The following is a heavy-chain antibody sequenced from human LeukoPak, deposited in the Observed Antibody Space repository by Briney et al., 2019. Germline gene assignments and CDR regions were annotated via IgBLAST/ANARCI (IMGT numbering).Heavy chain of an antibody. CDR2: ISSSSSYI. Sequence: PGGSLRLSCAASGFTFSSYSMNWVRQAPGKGLEWVSSISSSSSYIYYADSVKGRFTISRDNAKNSLYLQMNSLRAEDTAVYYCARGHGSSWYAADLEYYFEYWAQGPRVSVS. V-gene: IGHV3-21*01. CDR1: GFTFSSYS. D-gene: IGHD6-13*01. J-gene: IGHJ4*02. CDR3: ARGHGSSWYAADLEYYFEY.